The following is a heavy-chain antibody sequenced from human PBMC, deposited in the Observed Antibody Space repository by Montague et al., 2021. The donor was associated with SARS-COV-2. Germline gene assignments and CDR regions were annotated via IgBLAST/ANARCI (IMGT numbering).Heavy chain of an antibody. Sequence: SETLSLTCTVSGGSISSYCWSWIRQPPGKGLEWIGYIYYSGSTNYNPSLRSRVTISVNTSKNQFSLKLSSVTAADTAVYYCASQEVDTAMDRNSYYYGMDVWGQGTTVTVSS. CDR3: ASQEVDTAMDRNSYYYGMDV. V-gene: IGHV4-59*01. CDR2: IYYSGST. CDR1: GGSISSYC. J-gene: IGHJ6*02. D-gene: IGHD5-18*01.